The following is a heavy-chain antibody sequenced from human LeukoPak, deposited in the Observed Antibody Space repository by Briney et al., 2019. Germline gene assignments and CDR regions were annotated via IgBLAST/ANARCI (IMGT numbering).Heavy chain of an antibody. J-gene: IGHJ2*01. CDR2: IYYSGST. D-gene: IGHD2-2*01. V-gene: IGHV4-31*03. CDR1: GGSISSGGYY. CDR3: ARDPSRNWYFDL. Sequence: SETLSLTCTVSGGSISSGGYYWSWIRQHPGKGLEWIGYIYYSGSTYYNPSLKSRVTISVDTSKNQFSLKLSSVTAADTAVYYCARDPSRNWYFDLWGRGTLVTVSS.